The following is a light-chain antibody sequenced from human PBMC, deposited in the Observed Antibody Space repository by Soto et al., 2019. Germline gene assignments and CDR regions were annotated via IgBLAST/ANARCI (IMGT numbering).Light chain of an antibody. CDR1: FSNIGENYE. Sequence: QSVLTQPPSVSGAPGHRVTISCNWSFSNIGENYEVHWYQQLPGTDPKLLIYGNTNRPSGVPDRFSASKSGTSASLTISEMQPGDQAEYYCQTYDSKLDGSVFGGGTKLTVL. CDR2: GNT. J-gene: IGLJ3*02. CDR3: QTYDSKLDGSV. V-gene: IGLV1-40*01.